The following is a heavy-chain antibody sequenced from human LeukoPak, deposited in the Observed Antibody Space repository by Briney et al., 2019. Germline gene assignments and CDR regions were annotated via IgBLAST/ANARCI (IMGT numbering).Heavy chain of an antibody. Sequence: GGSLRLSCVVSGFTFSSYGMNWVRQAPGKGLEWVSYISSSSSTIYSADSVQGRFTISRDNARDSLYLQMNSLRAEDTAVYYCARGRGYSFGSHDWGQGTLVTVSS. CDR2: ISSSSSTI. D-gene: IGHD5-18*01. CDR1: GFTFSSYG. V-gene: IGHV3-48*01. CDR3: ARGRGYSFGSHD. J-gene: IGHJ4*02.